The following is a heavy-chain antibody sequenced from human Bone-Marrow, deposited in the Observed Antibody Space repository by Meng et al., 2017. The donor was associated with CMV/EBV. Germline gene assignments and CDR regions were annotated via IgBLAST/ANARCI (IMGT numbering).Heavy chain of an antibody. J-gene: IGHJ3*02. CDR1: GGSISSYY. D-gene: IGHD3-22*01. V-gene: IGHV4-59*01. Sequence: SETLSLTCTVSGGSISSYYWSWIRQPPGKGLEWIGYIYYSGSTNYNPSLKSRVTISVDTSKNQFSLKLNSVTAADTAVYYCARENYYSNDAFDIWGQGKMVTVSS. CDR2: IYYSGST. CDR3: ARENYYSNDAFDI.